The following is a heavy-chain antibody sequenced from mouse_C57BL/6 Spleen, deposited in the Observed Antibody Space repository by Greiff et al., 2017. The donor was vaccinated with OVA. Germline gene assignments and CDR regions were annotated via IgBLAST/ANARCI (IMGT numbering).Heavy chain of an antibody. V-gene: IGHV1-69*01. Sequence: VQLQQPGAELVMPGASVKLSCKASGYTFTSYWMHWVKQRPGQGLEWIGEIDPSDSYTNYNQKFKGKSTLTVDKSSSTAYMQLSSLTSEDSAVYYCARPSYYYGSSRYFDVWGTGTTVTVSS. CDR3: ARPSYYYGSSRYFDV. D-gene: IGHD1-1*01. CDR1: GYTFTSYW. J-gene: IGHJ1*03. CDR2: IDPSDSYT.